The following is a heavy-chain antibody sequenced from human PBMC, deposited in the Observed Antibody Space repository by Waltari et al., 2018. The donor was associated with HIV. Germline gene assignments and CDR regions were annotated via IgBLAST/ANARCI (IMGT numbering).Heavy chain of an antibody. Sequence: VQLVESGGGVVQPGKSLRLSRAASGFTFSNFEMHWVRQAPGNGLEWVALISNDGSKKYYADSVKGRFTISRANSKNTLYLQMNSLRPDDTAVYYCVRALGDYWGQGTLVTISS. CDR2: ISNDGSKK. D-gene: IGHD7-27*01. J-gene: IGHJ4*02. V-gene: IGHV3-30-3*01. CDR3: VRALGDY. CDR1: GFTFSNFE.